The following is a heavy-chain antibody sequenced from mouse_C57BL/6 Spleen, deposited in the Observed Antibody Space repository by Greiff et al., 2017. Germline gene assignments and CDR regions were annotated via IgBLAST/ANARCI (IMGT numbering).Heavy chain of an antibody. CDR2: IYWDDDK. D-gene: IGHD5-1*01. CDR3: ARSGGYLYYYAMDY. CDR1: GFSLSTSGMG. J-gene: IGHJ4*01. Sequence: QVTLKESGPGILQSSQTLSLTCSFSGFSLSTSGMGVSWIRQPSGKGLEWLAHIYWDDDKRYNPSLKSRLTISKDTSRNQVFLKITSVDTADTATYYCARSGGYLYYYAMDYWGQGTSVTVSS. V-gene: IGHV8-12*01.